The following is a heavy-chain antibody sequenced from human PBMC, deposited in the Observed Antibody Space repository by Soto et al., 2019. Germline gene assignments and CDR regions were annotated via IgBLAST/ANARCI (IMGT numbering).Heavy chain of an antibody. CDR2: ISSTTNYI. Sequence: EVQLVESGGGLVKHWGSLRLSCAASGFTYTRYSMNWVRQAPGKGLEWVSSISSTTNYIYYGDSMKGRFTIARDNAKNSLYLEMNSLRAEDTAVYYCARESEDLTSNFDYWGQGTLVTVSS. CDR3: ARESEDLTSNFDY. J-gene: IGHJ4*02. CDR1: GFTYTRYS. V-gene: IGHV3-21*06.